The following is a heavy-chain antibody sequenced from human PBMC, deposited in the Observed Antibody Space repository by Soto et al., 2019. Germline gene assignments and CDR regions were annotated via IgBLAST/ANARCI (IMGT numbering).Heavy chain of an antibody. J-gene: IGHJ6*02. D-gene: IGHD6-13*01. CDR2: INPSGGST. Sequence: VASVKVSCKASGYTFTSYYMHWVRQAPGQGLEWMGIINPSGGSTSYAQKFQGRVTMTRDTSTSTVYMELSSLRSEDTAVYYCARSIAAAGSASIFDYYYGMDVWGQGTTVTVSS. CDR3: ARSIAAAGSASIFDYYYGMDV. CDR1: GYTFTSYY. V-gene: IGHV1-46*01.